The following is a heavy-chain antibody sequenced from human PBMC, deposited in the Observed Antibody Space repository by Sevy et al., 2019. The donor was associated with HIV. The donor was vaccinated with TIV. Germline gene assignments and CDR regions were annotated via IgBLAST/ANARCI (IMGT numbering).Heavy chain of an antibody. CDR1: GYTFDNYD. J-gene: IGHJ2*01. CDR3: TRGLSFTYAKRDDWLNWYFDV. D-gene: IGHD2-8*01. Sequence: ASVKVSCQASGYTFDNYDINWVRQATGQGLEWMGWMNPNSGNTGYAEKFQGRVTMSRVSSIRTAYMKLNGLTSEDTAVYYCTRGLSFTYAKRDDWLNWYFDVWGRGTLVTVSS. CDR2: MNPNSGNT. V-gene: IGHV1-8*01.